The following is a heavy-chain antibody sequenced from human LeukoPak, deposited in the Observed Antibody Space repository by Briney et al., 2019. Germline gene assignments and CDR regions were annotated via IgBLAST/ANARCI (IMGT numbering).Heavy chain of an antibody. J-gene: IGHJ3*02. D-gene: IGHD4-23*01. CDR2: INAGNGNT. V-gene: IGHV1-3*01. CDR3: AREGTTVVTGDDAFDI. CDR1: GYTFTSYA. Sequence: ASVTVSCKASGYTFTSYAMHWVRQAPGQRLEWMGWINAGNGNTKYSQKFQGRVTITRDTSASTAYMELSSLRSEDTAVYYCAREGTTVVTGDDAFDIWGQGTMVTVSS.